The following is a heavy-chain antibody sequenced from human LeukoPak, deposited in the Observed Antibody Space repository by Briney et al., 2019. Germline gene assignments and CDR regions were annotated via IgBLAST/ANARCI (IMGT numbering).Heavy chain of an antibody. CDR3: AKNYYYFEY. V-gene: IGHV3-33*06. CDR1: GFTFTRYG. Sequence: PGGSLRLSCAASGFTFTRYGMQWVRQAPGKGLEWVADIWSDGSNKYYADSVKGRFTISRDNSKNMLYLQMDSLRAEDTAVYYCAKNYYYFEYCGQGTLVTVSS. CDR2: IWSDGSNK. J-gene: IGHJ4*02. D-gene: IGHD3-10*01.